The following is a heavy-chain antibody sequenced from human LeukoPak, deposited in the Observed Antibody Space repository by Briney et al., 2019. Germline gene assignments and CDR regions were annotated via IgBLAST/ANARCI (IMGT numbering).Heavy chain of an antibody. Sequence: PSETLSLTCTVSGGSISSYYWSWIRQPPGKGLEWIGRIYTSGSTNYNPSLKSRVTISVDTSKNQFSLKLSSVTAADTAVYYCASTGVGYYDSSGHLDYWGQGTLVTVSS. CDR3: ASTGVGYYDSSGHLDY. CDR2: IYTSGST. J-gene: IGHJ4*02. V-gene: IGHV4-4*08. D-gene: IGHD3-22*01. CDR1: GGSISSYY.